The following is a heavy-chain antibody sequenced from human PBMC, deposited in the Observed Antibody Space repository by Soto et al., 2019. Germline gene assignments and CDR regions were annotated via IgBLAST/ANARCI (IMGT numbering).Heavy chain of an antibody. D-gene: IGHD6-13*01. CDR2: IYYSGST. CDR1: GGSISSYY. V-gene: IGHV4-59*01. J-gene: IGHJ6*02. CDR3: ARDRIAAAGTAYYYYGMDV. Sequence: SETLSLTCTVSGGSISSYYWSWIRQPPGKGLEWIGYIYYSGSTNYNPSLKSRVTISVDTSKNQFSLKLSSVTAADTAVYYCARDRIAAAGTAYYYYGMDVWGQGTTVTVSS.